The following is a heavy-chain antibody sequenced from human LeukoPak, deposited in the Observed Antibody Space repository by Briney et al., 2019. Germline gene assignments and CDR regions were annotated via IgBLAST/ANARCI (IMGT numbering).Heavy chain of an antibody. J-gene: IGHJ3*02. V-gene: IGHV3-23*01. D-gene: IGHD3-22*01. CDR3: AKARLVVSSPSDAFDI. CDR1: GFTFSSSA. CDR2: ISGSSGST. Sequence: GGSLRLSCEASGFTFSSSAMSWVRQAPGKGLEWVSTISGSSGSTYYADSVKGRFTISRDNSKNTLYLQMNSLRAEDTAVYYCAKARLVVSSPSDAFDIWGQGTMVTASS.